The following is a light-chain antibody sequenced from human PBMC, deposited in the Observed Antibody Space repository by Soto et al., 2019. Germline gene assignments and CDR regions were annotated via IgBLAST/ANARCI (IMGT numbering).Light chain of an antibody. V-gene: IGKV1-5*01. Sequence: DIQMTQSPSTVSAYVGDSVTITCRASQSITTWLAWYQQRPGKAPKLLIYDVSSLQSGVPSRFSASGSRTQLTVTVSRLEHEYFATYYCQQIYRTPPTFGQGTKGDVK. CDR1: QSITTW. CDR3: QQIYRTPPT. J-gene: IGKJ1*01. CDR2: DVS.